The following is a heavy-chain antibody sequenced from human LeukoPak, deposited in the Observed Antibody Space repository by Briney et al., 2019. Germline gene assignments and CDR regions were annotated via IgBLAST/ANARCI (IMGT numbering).Heavy chain of an antibody. CDR1: GFTFSSYS. CDR3: ARVRSDSSGYYRDAFDI. CDR2: ITGSGDTT. Sequence: GGSLRLSCAASGFTFSSYSMNWVRQAPGKGLEWVSAITGSGDTTYYAASVKGRFTISRDNSKNTLYLQMSSLRAEDTAVYYCARVRSDSSGYYRDAFDIWGQGTMVTVSS. J-gene: IGHJ3*02. V-gene: IGHV3-23*01. D-gene: IGHD3-22*01.